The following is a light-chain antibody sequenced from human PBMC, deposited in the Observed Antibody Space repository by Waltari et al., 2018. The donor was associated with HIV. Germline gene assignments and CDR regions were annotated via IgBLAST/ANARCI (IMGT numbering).Light chain of an antibody. CDR3: AVWDDSLNGPV. CDR2: RNN. CDR1: SSNIGSKY. Sequence: QSVLTQPPSASGTPGQRVTISCSGSSSNIGSKYVYWYQQLPGTAPKLLIYRNNQRPSGVPDRFSGSKSGTSASLAISGLQSEDEADYYCAVWDDSLNGPVFGGGTKLTVL. V-gene: IGLV1-47*01. J-gene: IGLJ3*02.